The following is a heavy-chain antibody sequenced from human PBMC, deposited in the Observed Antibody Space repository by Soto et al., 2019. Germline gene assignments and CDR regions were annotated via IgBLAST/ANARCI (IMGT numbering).Heavy chain of an antibody. V-gene: IGHV3-9*01. D-gene: IGHD1-26*01. CDR3: AKDMRSRGATPDYLEW. Sequence: EVQLVESGGGLAEPGRSLRLSCTASGFKFDEYVMHWVRQAPGKGLEWVAGINWNSLGMDYADSVKGRFSISRDNAKNSLYLQMSSMRAEDTALYFCAKDMRSRGATPDYLEWWGQGTLVNVSS. CDR1: GFKFDEYV. J-gene: IGHJ4*02. CDR2: INWNSLGM.